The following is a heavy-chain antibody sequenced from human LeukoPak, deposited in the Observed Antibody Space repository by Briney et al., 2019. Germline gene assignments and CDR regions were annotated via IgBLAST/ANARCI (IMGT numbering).Heavy chain of an antibody. D-gene: IGHD6-13*01. CDR1: GDYISSSY. V-gene: IGHV4-59*08. CDR3: ARHANPYSSNWFDY. CDR2: FYYSGST. Sequence: SETLSHTCTISGDYISSSYWNWIRQPPGKGLEWIGYFYYSGSTNYNPSLKSRVTISVDTSRNQFSLKLSSVTAADTAVYYCARHANPYSSNWFDYWGQGTLVTVSS. J-gene: IGHJ4*02.